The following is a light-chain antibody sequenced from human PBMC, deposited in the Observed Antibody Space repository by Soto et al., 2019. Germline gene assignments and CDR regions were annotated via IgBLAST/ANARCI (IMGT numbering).Light chain of an antibody. CDR2: NVY. CDR3: DSYTSASTYV. J-gene: IGLJ1*01. CDR1: SSDVGGYNY. V-gene: IGLV2-14*01. Sequence: QSALTQPASVSGSPGQSITISCTGTSSDVGGYNYVSWYQQHPGKAPKVMIYNVYSRPSGVSSRFSGSKSGNTASLTISWLQAEDEADYYCDSYTSASTYVFGTGTKVTVL.